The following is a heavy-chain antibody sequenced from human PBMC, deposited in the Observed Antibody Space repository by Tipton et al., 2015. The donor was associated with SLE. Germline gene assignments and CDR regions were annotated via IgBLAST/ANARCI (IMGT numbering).Heavy chain of an antibody. CDR2: IYYSGST. Sequence: TLSLTCTVSNDSISSGYYSWDWHRQSPGKGLVWIGRIYYSGSTYNNPSLKSRVSISVDTSRNQFSLKLRSVTAADTAVYFCAASSGSGTYFGDLDYWGQGSLVTVSS. V-gene: IGHV4-39*07. J-gene: IGHJ4*02. CDR3: AASSGSGTYFGDLDY. CDR1: NDSISSGYYS. D-gene: IGHD3-10*01.